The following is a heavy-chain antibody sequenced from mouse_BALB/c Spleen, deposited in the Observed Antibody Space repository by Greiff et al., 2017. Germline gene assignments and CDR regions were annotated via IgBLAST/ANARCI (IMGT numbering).Heavy chain of an antibody. J-gene: IGHJ2*01. CDR3: ARITGTTFDY. CDR2: IDPSDSYT. D-gene: IGHD4-1*01. CDR1: GYTFTSYW. Sequence: VQLQQPGAELVKPGASVKLSCKASGYTFTSYWMHWVKQRPGQGLAWIGEIDPSDSYTNYNQKFKGKATLTVDKSSSTAYMQLRSLTSEDSAVYYCARITGTTFDYWGQGTTLTVSS. V-gene: IGHV1-69*02.